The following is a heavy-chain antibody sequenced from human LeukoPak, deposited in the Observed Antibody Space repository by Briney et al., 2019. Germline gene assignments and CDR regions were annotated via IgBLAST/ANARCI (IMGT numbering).Heavy chain of an antibody. Sequence: QPERSLRLSCAASGFTFSSYGMHWVRQAPGKGLEWVAVIWYDGSNKYYADSVKGRFTISRDNSKNTLYLQMNSLRAEDTAVYYCARDGRDGYKDYWGQGTLVTVSS. CDR3: ARDGRDGYKDY. CDR2: IWYDGSNK. CDR1: GFTFSSYG. V-gene: IGHV3-33*01. D-gene: IGHD5-24*01. J-gene: IGHJ4*02.